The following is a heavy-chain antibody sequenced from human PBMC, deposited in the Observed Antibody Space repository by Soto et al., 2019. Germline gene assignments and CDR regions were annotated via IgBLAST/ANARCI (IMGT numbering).Heavy chain of an antibody. CDR2: ISYDGSNK. D-gene: IGHD7-27*01. Sequence: QVQLVESGGGVVQPGRSLRLSCAASGFTFSSYGMHWVRQAPGKGLEWVAVISYDGSNKYYADSEKGRFTISRDNSKNQLDLQMSSLRAEDTAVYYCAKQSWTGDKGRYFDLWGRGTLVTVSS. J-gene: IGHJ2*01. V-gene: IGHV3-30*18. CDR1: GFTFSSYG. CDR3: AKQSWTGDKGRYFDL.